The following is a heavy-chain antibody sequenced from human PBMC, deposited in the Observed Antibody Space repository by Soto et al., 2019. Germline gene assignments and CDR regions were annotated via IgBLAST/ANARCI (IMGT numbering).Heavy chain of an antibody. Sequence: LRLSCAASGFTFSNAWMSWVRQAPGKGLEWVGRIKSKTDGGTTDYAAPVKGRFTISRDDSKNTLYLQMNSLKTEDTAVYYCTTGYCSSPSCWGYYYYYGMDVWGQGTTVTVSS. J-gene: IGHJ6*02. CDR3: TTGYCSSPSCWGYYYYYGMDV. CDR1: GFTFSNAW. D-gene: IGHD2-2*01. CDR2: IKSKTDGGTT. V-gene: IGHV3-15*01.